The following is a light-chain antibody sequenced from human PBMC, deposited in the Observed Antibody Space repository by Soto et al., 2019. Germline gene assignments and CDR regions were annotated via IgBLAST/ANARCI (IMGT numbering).Light chain of an antibody. CDR3: QKYNSAPLT. Sequence: DIQMTQSPSSLSASVGDRVTITCRASQAISNYLAWYQQTPGKVPKLLIYAASTLQSGVLSRFTGSGSGTDFTLTISSLQPEDVATYYCQKYNSAPLTFGGGTKVEIK. CDR1: QAISNY. V-gene: IGKV1-27*01. J-gene: IGKJ4*01. CDR2: AAS.